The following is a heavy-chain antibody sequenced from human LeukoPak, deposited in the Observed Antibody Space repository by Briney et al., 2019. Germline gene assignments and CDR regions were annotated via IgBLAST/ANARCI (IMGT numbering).Heavy chain of an antibody. J-gene: IGHJ5*02. CDR3: ARLDSAWFDP. CDR1: GGSITSYY. V-gene: IGHV4-59*08. CDR2: MYYSGST. D-gene: IGHD1-26*01. Sequence: SETLSLTCTVSGGSITSYYWSWIRQPPGKGREWIGYMYYSGSTNYNPSLKSRVTISVDTSKNQFSLKLSSVTAADTAVYYCARLDSAWFDPWGQGTLVTVSS.